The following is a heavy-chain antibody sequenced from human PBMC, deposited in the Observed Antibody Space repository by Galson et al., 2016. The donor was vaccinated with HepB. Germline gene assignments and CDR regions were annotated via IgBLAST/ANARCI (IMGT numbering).Heavy chain of an antibody. CDR2: IYYSGST. CDR1: GGSVSRGGYY. V-gene: IGHV4-31*03. J-gene: IGHJ4*02. Sequence: TLSLTCTVSGGSVSRGGYYWSWIRQHPGKGLEWIGYIYYSGSTYYNPSLESRVTISVDTSKSQFSLKLSSVTAADTTVYYCARGDLHYYDSSGYYLPYYYFDFWGQGTLVTVSS. CDR3: ARGDLHYYDSSGYYLPYYYFDF. D-gene: IGHD3-22*01.